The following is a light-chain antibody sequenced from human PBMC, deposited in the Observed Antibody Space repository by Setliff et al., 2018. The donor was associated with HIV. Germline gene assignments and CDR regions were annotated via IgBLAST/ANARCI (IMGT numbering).Light chain of an antibody. CDR3: QQYDSNLYT. CDR2: KAS. CDR1: QSISNW. Sequence: MTQSPSTLSASVGDRVTITCRASQSISNWLAWYQQKPGKAPKLLIYKASTLATGVPSRFSGSGSGAEFTLTINSLQPDDFATYYCQQYDSNLYTFGQGTKVDIK. J-gene: IGKJ2*01. V-gene: IGKV1-5*03.